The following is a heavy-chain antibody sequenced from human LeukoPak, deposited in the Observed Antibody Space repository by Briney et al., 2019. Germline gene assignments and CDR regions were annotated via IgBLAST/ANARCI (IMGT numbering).Heavy chain of an antibody. J-gene: IGHJ4*02. CDR3: ARLGCSSTSCPIDY. V-gene: IGHV5-10-1*01. CDR2: IDPSDSYT. D-gene: IGHD2-2*01. CDR1: GYSFTSYW. Sequence: GESLKISCKGSGYSFTSYWISWVRQMPGKGLEWTGRIDPSDSYTNYSPSFQGHVTISADKSISTAYLQWGSLKASDTAMYCCARLGCSSTSCPIDYWGQGTLVTVSS.